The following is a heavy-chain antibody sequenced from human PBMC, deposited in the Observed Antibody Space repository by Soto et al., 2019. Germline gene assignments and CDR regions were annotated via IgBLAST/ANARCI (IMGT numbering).Heavy chain of an antibody. Sequence: QVQLQESGPGLVKPSGTLSLTCAVFGGSISNSNWWTWVRQPPGKGLDWIGEIFHSGSTNYNSSLMGRVTTSVDKANTQFSLKLGSVTAADTAVYYCAHRPIVGAAIWGQGTLVTVSS. J-gene: IGHJ4*02. CDR1: GGSISNSNW. CDR2: IFHSGST. V-gene: IGHV4-4*02. CDR3: AHRPIVGAAI. D-gene: IGHD1-26*01.